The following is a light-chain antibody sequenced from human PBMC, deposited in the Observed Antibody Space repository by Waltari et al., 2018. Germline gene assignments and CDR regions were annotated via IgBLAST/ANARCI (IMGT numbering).Light chain of an antibody. Sequence: DIQMTQSPSSLSASVRDRVTITCRASQSISSYLKWSQQKPGKAPKLLIYAASSLQSGVPSRFSSSGSGTDFTLTISSLQPEDFATYYCQQSYSTPRTFGQGTKVEIK. CDR3: QQSYSTPRT. V-gene: IGKV1-39*01. CDR1: QSISSY. CDR2: AAS. J-gene: IGKJ1*01.